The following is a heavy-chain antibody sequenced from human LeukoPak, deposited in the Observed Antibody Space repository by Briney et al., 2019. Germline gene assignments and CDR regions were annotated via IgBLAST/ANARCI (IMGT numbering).Heavy chain of an antibody. D-gene: IGHD2-2*03. Sequence: GRSLRLSCAASGFTFSSYGMHWVRQAPGKGLEWVAVIWYDGSNRYYADSVKGRFTISRDNSKNTLYLQMNSLRAEDTAVYYCARGGYCSSTSCLPYYYYYYMDVWGKGTTVTVSS. J-gene: IGHJ6*03. V-gene: IGHV3-33*01. CDR1: GFTFSSYG. CDR2: IWYDGSNR. CDR3: ARGGYCSSTSCLPYYYYYYMDV.